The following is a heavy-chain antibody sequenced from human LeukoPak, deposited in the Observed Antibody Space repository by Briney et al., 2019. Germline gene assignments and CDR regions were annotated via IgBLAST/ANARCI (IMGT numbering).Heavy chain of an antibody. Sequence: GGSLRLSCAASGFTFSSYAMSWVRQAPGKGLEWVSAISGSGGSTYYADSVKGRFTISRDNSKNTLYLQMNSLRAEDTAVYYCARVLVPAAAIRTLYYYYGMDVWGQGTTVTVSS. J-gene: IGHJ6*02. V-gene: IGHV3-23*01. D-gene: IGHD2-2*01. CDR1: GFTFSSYA. CDR2: ISGSGGST. CDR3: ARVLVPAAAIRTLYYYYGMDV.